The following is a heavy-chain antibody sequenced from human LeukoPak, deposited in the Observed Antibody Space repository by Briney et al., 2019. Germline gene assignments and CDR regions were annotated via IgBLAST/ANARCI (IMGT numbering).Heavy chain of an antibody. V-gene: IGHV3-66*01. J-gene: IGHJ4*02. D-gene: IGHD6-13*01. CDR1: GFTVSSNY. Sequence: PGGSLRLSCAASGFTVSSNYMSWVRQAPGKGLEWVSVIYSIGSTYYADSVKGRFTISRDNSKNTLYLQMNSLRAEDTAVYYCAREPLYSSSHLDYWGQGTLVTVSS. CDR3: AREPLYSSSHLDY. CDR2: IYSIGST.